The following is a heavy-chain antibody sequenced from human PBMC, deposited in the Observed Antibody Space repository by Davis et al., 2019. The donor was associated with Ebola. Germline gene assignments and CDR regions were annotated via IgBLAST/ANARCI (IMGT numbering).Heavy chain of an antibody. J-gene: IGHJ6*02. D-gene: IGHD2-2*01. Sequence: ASVKVSCKASGYTFTSYAMHWVRQAPGQRLEWMGWINAGNGNTKYSQKFQGRVTITKDTSASTAYMELSSLRSEDTAVYYCARMLVPAARDYYYYGMDVWGQGTTVTVSS. CDR1: GYTFTSYA. CDR3: ARMLVPAARDYYYYGMDV. V-gene: IGHV1-3*01. CDR2: INAGNGNT.